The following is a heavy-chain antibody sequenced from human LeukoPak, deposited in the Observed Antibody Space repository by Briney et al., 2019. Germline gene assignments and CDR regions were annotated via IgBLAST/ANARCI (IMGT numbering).Heavy chain of an antibody. CDR3: ARGYSGYGSPFGY. D-gene: IGHD5-12*01. V-gene: IGHV4-34*01. CDR1: GGSFSGYY. J-gene: IGHJ4*02. Sequence: SETLSLTCAVYGGSFSGYYWSWIRQPPGKGLEWIGEINHSGSTNYNPSLKSRVTISVDTSKNQFSLKLSSVTAADTAVYYCARGYSGYGSPFGYWGQGTLVTVSS. CDR2: INHSGST.